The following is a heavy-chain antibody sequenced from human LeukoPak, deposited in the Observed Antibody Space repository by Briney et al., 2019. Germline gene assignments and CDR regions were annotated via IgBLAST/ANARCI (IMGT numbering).Heavy chain of an antibody. CDR3: ARDLYGDYGSRGDYYYYMDV. V-gene: IGHV3-64*01. CDR2: ISSNGGST. Sequence: PGGSLRLSCAASGFTFSSYAMHWVRQAPGKGLEYVSAISSNGGSTYYANSVKGRFTISRDNSKNTLYLQMGSLRAEDMAVYYCARDLYGDYGSRGDYYYYMDVWGKGTTVTVSS. D-gene: IGHD4-17*01. CDR1: GFTFSSYA. J-gene: IGHJ6*03.